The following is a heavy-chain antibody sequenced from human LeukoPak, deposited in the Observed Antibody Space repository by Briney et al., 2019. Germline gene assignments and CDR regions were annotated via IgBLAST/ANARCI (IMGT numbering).Heavy chain of an antibody. V-gene: IGHV3-30*18. Sequence: PGGSMRLSCAASGFTFGSYGMHWVRQAPGKGLEWVAVISYDGSNKYYADSVKGRFTISRDNSKNTLYLQMNSLRAEDTAVYYCAKYIGLLDYYYYGMDVWGKGTTVTVSS. CDR2: ISYDGSNK. J-gene: IGHJ6*04. CDR1: GFTFGSYG. CDR3: AKYIGLLDYYYYGMDV. D-gene: IGHD2-8*01.